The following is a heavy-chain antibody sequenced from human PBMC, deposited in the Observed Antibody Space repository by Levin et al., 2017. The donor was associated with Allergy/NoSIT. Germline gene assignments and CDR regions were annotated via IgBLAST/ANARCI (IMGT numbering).Heavy chain of an antibody. CDR3: NSGDFDVWSGYYSFEY. D-gene: IGHD3-3*01. J-gene: IGHJ4*02. CDR1: GITFTNAW. CDR2: IKTNADGGTI. V-gene: IGHV3-15*01. Sequence: GGSLRLSCAASGITFTNAWMNWVRQAPGKGLEWVGLIKTNADGGTIDYAAPVKGRFTISRDDSNNTLYLHMNSLITEDTAGYYCNSGDFDVWSGYYSFEYWGQGTLVTVSS.